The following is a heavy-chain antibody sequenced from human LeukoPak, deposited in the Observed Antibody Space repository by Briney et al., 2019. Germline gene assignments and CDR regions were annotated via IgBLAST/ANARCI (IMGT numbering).Heavy chain of an antibody. Sequence: KAGGSLRLSCAASGFTFSSYSMNWVRQAPGKGLEWVSSISSSSSYIFYADSMKGRFTISRDHAKNSLYLQMNRLRAEDTAVYYCARDVDQQLARDYYYYYMDVWGKGTTVTVSS. J-gene: IGHJ6*03. CDR2: ISSSSSYI. D-gene: IGHD6-13*01. CDR1: GFTFSSYS. CDR3: ARDVDQQLARDYYYYYMDV. V-gene: IGHV3-21*01.